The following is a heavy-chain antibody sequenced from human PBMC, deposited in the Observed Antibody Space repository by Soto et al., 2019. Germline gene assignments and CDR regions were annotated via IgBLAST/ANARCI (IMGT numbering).Heavy chain of an antibody. CDR3: ARVDIVVVPAAFNYYSYMDV. V-gene: IGHV1-8*01. CDR1: GYTFTSYD. CDR2: MNPNSGNT. Sequence: ASVKVSCKASGYTFTSYDINWVRQATGQGLEWMGWMNPNSGNTGYAQKFQGRVTMTRNTSISTAYMELSSLRSEDTAVYYCARVDIVVVPAAFNYYSYMDVWGKGTTVTVSS. J-gene: IGHJ6*03. D-gene: IGHD2-2*01.